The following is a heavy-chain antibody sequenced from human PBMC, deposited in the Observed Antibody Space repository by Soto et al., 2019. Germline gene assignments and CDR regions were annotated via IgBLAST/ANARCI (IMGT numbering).Heavy chain of an antibody. CDR3: ASYYYDSSGYYYGFDY. D-gene: IGHD3-22*01. J-gene: IGHJ4*02. CDR1: GGTFSSYA. CDR2: IIPIFGTA. V-gene: IGHV1-69*13. Sequence: SVKVSCKASGGTFSSYAISWVRQAPGQGLEWMGGIIPIFGTANYAQKFQGRVTITADESTSTAYMELSSLRSEDTAVYYCASYYYDSSGYYYGFDYWGQGTLVTVSS.